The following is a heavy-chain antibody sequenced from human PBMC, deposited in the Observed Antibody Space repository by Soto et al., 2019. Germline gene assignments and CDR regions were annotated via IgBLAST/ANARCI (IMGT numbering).Heavy chain of an antibody. CDR2: IHPGDSEI. J-gene: IGHJ4*02. V-gene: IGHV5-51*01. Sequence: GESLKISCKASGFPSTNYWIAWVRQMPGKGLEWMGIIHPGDSEIRYSPSFQGQVTISADQANSTAYLQWSSLKASDTAIYYCARPSSSGWSSFESWGQGTPVTVSS. CDR3: ARPSSSGWSSFES. D-gene: IGHD6-19*01. CDR1: GFPSTNYW.